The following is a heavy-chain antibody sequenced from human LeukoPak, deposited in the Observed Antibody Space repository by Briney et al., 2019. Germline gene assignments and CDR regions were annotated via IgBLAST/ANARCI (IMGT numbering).Heavy chain of an antibody. D-gene: IGHD3/OR15-3a*01. CDR2: IIPIFGIA. V-gene: IGHV1-69*04. CDR1: GGTFSSYA. Sequence: SVKVSCKASGGTFSSYAISWVRQAPGQGLEWMGRIIPIFGIANYAQKFQGRVTITADKSTSTAYMELSSLRSEDTAVYYCARLSYLLDPLTPQSYYYYGMDVWGQGTAVTVSS. J-gene: IGHJ6*02. CDR3: ARLSYLLDPLTPQSYYYYGMDV.